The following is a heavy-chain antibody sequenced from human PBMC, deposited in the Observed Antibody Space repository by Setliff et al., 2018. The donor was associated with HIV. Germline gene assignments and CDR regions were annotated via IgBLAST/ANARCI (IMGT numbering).Heavy chain of an antibody. CDR1: GGSFTSFA. CDR3: ARNDASGIYYRLDY. J-gene: IGHJ4*02. V-gene: IGHV1-69*05. Sequence: SVKVSCKASGGSFTSFAISWVRQAPGQGLEWMGGSIPIYGTPNYAQKFQGRITISTDASTSTAYMELNSLRSEDTAVYYCARNDASGIYYRLDYWGQGTLVTVSS. D-gene: IGHD3-10*01. CDR2: SIPIYGTP.